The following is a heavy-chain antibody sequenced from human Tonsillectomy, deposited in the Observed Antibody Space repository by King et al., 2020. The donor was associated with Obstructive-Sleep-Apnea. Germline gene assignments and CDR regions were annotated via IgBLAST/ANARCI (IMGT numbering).Heavy chain of an antibody. Sequence: VQLVESGGGVVQPGRSLRLSCAVSGFSFSSYAMHWVRQAPGKGLEWLSVISYDGSNKHYADSVKGRFTISRDNSKNTLYLQMNSLRAEDTAVYYCARRRVRGATYYYGMDVWGQGTTVTVSS. J-gene: IGHJ6*02. D-gene: IGHD3-10*01. V-gene: IGHV3-30-3*01. CDR1: GFSFSSYA. CDR3: ARRRVRGATYYYGMDV. CDR2: ISYDGSNK.